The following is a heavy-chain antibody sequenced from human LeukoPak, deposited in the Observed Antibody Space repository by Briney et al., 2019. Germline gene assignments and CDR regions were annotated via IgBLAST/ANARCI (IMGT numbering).Heavy chain of an antibody. CDR1: GFTFSRYW. D-gene: IGHD1-26*01. CDR3: ARDKIVGATYFDN. V-gene: IGHV3-7*01. CDR2: IKLDGSET. Sequence: GGSLRLSCAASGFTFSRYWKSWGRQTPGRGLGWVSNIKLDGSETYYVDSARGRFTISRNNAKTSLYLQMNSLRAEDTAVYYCARDKIVGATYFDNWGQGTLVTVSS. J-gene: IGHJ4*02.